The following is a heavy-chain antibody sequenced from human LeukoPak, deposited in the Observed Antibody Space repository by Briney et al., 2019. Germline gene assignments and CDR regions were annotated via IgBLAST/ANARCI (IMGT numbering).Heavy chain of an antibody. J-gene: IGHJ4*02. D-gene: IGHD6-13*01. CDR3: ARGPGSSISWYFDY. V-gene: IGHV3-53*01. Sequence: GGSLRLSCAASGFTVSSTYMTWVRQAPGKGLEWVSLIYAGGTTKYADSVKGRFTISRDNSKNTLYLQMNSLRAEDTAVYYCARGPGSSISWYFDYWGQGTLVTVSS. CDR1: GFTVSSTY. CDR2: IYAGGTT.